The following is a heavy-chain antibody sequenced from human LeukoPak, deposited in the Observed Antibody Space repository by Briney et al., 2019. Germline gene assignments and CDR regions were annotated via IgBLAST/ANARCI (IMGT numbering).Heavy chain of an antibody. V-gene: IGHV4-59*01. CDR2: IYYSGST. CDR3: ARATPIYHYNYGMDV. Sequence: PSETLSLTCTVSGGSIRNYYLNWIRQPPGKGREWIGYIYYSGSTNYNPALKSRVTISGDTYKNQFSVKLTSVTAADTAVYWCARATPIYHYNYGMDVWGQGTTVTVSS. CDR1: GGSIRNYY. J-gene: IGHJ6*02.